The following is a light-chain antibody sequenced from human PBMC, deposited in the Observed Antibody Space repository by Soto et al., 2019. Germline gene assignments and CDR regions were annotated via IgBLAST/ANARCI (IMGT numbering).Light chain of an antibody. CDR1: QSVSSSY. J-gene: IGKJ2*01. V-gene: IGKV3-20*01. CDR2: GAS. CDR3: QQYGSSPMYT. Sequence: EIVLTQSPGTLSLSPGERATLSCRASQSVSSSYLAWYQQKPGQAPRLLIYGASNRATCIPARFSGSGSGRDFSLPIIRLEHEDVAVYYCQQYGSSPMYTFGQGTKLEIK.